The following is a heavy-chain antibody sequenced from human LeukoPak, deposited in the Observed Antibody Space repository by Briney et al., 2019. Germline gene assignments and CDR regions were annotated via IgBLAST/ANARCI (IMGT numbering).Heavy chain of an antibody. D-gene: IGHD2-21*02. V-gene: IGHV1-8*01. CDR3: ARGGVVTASYYFDY. J-gene: IGHJ4*02. Sequence: GASVTVSCKASGYTFTSYDINWVRQATGQGLEWMGWMNPNSGNTGYAQKFQGRVTMTRNTSISTAYMELSSLRSEDTAVYYCARGGVVTASYYFDYWGQGTLVTVSS. CDR1: GYTFTSYD. CDR2: MNPNSGNT.